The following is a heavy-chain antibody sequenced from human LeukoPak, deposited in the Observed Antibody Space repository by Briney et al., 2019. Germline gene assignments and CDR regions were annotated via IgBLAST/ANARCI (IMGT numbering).Heavy chain of an antibody. J-gene: IGHJ4*02. CDR3: ARDSRGSGSYYNVRYFDY. D-gene: IGHD3-10*01. V-gene: IGHV3-48*01. CDR1: GFTFSSYS. CDR2: ISSSSSTI. Sequence: GGSLRLSCAASGFTFSSYSMNWVRQAPGKGLEWVSYISSSSSTIYYADSVKGRFTIPRDNAKNSLYLQMNSLRAEDTAVYYCARDSRGSGSYYNVRYFDYWGQGTLVTVSS.